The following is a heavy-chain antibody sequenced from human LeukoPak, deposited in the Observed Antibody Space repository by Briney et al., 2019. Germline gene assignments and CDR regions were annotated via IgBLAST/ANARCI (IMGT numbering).Heavy chain of an antibody. CDR1: GFTFSSYS. D-gene: IGHD4-17*01. V-gene: IGHV3-7*01. Sequence: GGSLRLSCAASGFTFSSYSMNWVRQAPGKGLEWVANVKQDGSEKYYVDSVKGRFTISRDNAKNSLYLQMNSLRAEDTAAYYCARESYGDYGYWGQGTLVTVSS. J-gene: IGHJ4*02. CDR2: VKQDGSEK. CDR3: ARESYGDYGY.